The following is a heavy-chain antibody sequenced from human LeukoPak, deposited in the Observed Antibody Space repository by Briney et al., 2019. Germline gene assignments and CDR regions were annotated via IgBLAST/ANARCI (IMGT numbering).Heavy chain of an antibody. D-gene: IGHD6-19*01. V-gene: IGHV3-21*01. CDR3: ARESIGYSSGWYFCYFDY. CDR2: ISSSSSYI. J-gene: IGHJ4*02. Sequence: GGSLRLSCAASGFTFSSYSMNWVRQAPGKGLEWVSSISSSSSYIYYADSVKGRFTISRDNAKNSLYLQMNSLRAEDTAVYYCARESIGYSSGWYFCYFDYWGQGTLVTVSS. CDR1: GFTFSSYS.